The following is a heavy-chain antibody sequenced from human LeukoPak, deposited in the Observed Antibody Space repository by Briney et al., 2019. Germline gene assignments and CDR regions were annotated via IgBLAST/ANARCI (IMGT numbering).Heavy chain of an antibody. CDR2: INHSGST. D-gene: IGHD3-16*02. Sequence: SETLSLTCAVYGGSFSGYYWSWIRQPPGKGLEWIGEINHSGSTNYNPSLKSRVTISVDTSKNQFSLKLSSVTAADTAVYYCARGVYVWGSDRGYYFDYWGKGTLVTVSS. CDR3: ARGVYVWGSDRGYYFDY. V-gene: IGHV4-34*01. J-gene: IGHJ4*02. CDR1: GGSFSGYY.